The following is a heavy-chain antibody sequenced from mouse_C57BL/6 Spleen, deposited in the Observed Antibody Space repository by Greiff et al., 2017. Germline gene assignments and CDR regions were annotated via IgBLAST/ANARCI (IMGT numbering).Heavy chain of an antibody. CDR2: IYPGDGDT. J-gene: IGHJ2*01. D-gene: IGHD4-1*01. CDR3: ASNWDGDY. Sequence: QVQLQQSGPELVKPGASVKISCTASGYAFSSSWMNWVKQRPGKGLEWIGRIYPGDGDTNYNGKFKGKATLTADKSSSTAYMQLSSLTSEDSAVYFCASNWDGDYWGQGTTLTVSS. CDR1: GYAFSSSW. V-gene: IGHV1-82*01.